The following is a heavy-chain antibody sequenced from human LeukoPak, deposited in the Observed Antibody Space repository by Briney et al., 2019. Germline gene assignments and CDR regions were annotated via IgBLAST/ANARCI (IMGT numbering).Heavy chain of an antibody. CDR2: ISYDGSNK. Sequence: PGGSLRLSCAASGFTCSSYGMHWVRQAPGKGLEWVAVISYDGSNKYYADSVKGRFTISRDNSKNTLYLQMNSLRAEDTAVYYCVLRFLEWSSGMDVWGQGTTVTVSS. D-gene: IGHD3-3*01. J-gene: IGHJ6*02. CDR3: VLRFLEWSSGMDV. CDR1: GFTCSSYG. V-gene: IGHV3-30*03.